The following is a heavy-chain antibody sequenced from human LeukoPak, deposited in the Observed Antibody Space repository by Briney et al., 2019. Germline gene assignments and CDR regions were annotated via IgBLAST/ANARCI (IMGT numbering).Heavy chain of an antibody. CDR2: INQDGSAT. Sequence: PGGSLRLSCAASGFTFNNYWMSWVRQAPGKGLEWVANINQDGSATYSVDSVKGRFTISRDNAKNSLYLQMNSLRAEDTAVYYCTRGSPQTNMAAFDYWGQGTLVTVSS. V-gene: IGHV3-7*03. CDR3: TRGSPQTNMAAFDY. D-gene: IGHD1/OR15-1a*01. CDR1: GFTFNNYW. J-gene: IGHJ4*02.